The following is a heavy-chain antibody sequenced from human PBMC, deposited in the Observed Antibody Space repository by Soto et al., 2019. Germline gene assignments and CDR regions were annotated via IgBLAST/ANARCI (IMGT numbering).Heavy chain of an antibody. Sequence: QVHLVQSGAEVKKPGASVKVSCKASGYSFTYYYMHWVRQAPGQGLEWMGWINTKTGGTNYAQRVQGRVTMTGDTSINTAYMELSRLRSDDTAVYYCARVGPTGWFDPWGQGTVVTVSS. CDR1: GYSFTYYY. J-gene: IGHJ5*02. CDR2: INTKTGGT. V-gene: IGHV1-2*02. CDR3: ARVGPTGWFDP.